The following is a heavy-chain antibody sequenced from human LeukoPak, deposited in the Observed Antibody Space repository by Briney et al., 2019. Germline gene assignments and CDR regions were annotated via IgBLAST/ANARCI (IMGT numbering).Heavy chain of an antibody. CDR3: ARSRNLDY. CDR1: GASITSDY. CDR2: IYTRGNT. Sequence: SGTLSLTCAVSGASITSDYWSWVRQPAGEGVEWIGRIYTRGNTDYNPSLKSRVIISVDTSQNQFSLQLSSVTAADTAIYYCARSRNLDYWGQGTLVTVSS. J-gene: IGHJ4*02. V-gene: IGHV4-59*10.